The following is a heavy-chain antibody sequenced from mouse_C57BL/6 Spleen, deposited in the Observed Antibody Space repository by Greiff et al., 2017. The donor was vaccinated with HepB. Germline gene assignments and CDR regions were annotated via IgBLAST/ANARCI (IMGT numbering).Heavy chain of an antibody. CDR3: ARHIDSSGYYGAWFAY. CDR1: GFTFSDYY. CDR2: ISNGGGST. D-gene: IGHD3-2*02. J-gene: IGHJ3*01. V-gene: IGHV5-12*01. Sequence: EVQVVESGGGLVQPGGSLKLSCAASGFTFSDYYMYWVRQTPEKRLEWVAYISNGGGSTYYPDTVKGRFTISRDNAKNTLYLQMSRLKSEDTAMYYCARHIDSSGYYGAWFAYWGQGTLVTVSA.